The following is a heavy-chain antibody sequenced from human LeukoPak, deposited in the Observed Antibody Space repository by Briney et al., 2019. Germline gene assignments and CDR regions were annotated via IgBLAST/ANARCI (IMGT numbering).Heavy chain of an antibody. CDR1: GFTFSDAW. CDR3: ARLYYDILTGYWVDY. V-gene: IGHV3-15*01. CDR2: IKSKTDGGTT. J-gene: IGHJ4*02. D-gene: IGHD3-9*01. Sequence: GGSLRLSCAASGFTFSDAWMSWVRQAPGKGLEWVGRIKSKTDGGTTDYAAPVKGRFTISRDDSKNTLYLQMNSLRAEDTAVYYCARLYYDILTGYWVDYWGQGTLVTVSS.